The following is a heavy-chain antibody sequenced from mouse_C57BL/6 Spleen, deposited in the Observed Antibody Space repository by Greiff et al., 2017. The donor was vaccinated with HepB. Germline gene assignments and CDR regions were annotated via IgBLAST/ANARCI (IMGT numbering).Heavy chain of an antibody. Sequence: QVQLQQPGAELVKPGASVKMSCKASGYTFTSYWITWVKQRPGKGLEWIGDIYPGSGSTNYNEKFKSKATLTVDTSSSTAYMQLSSLTAEDSAVYYCARSGDVIDYWGQGTTLTVSS. V-gene: IGHV1-55*01. J-gene: IGHJ2*01. CDR2: IYPGSGST. CDR1: GYTFTSYW. D-gene: IGHD3-3*01. CDR3: ARSGDVIDY.